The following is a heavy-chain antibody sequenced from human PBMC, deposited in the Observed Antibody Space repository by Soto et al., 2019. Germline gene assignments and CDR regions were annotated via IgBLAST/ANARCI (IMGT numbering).Heavy chain of an antibody. V-gene: IGHV3-7*03. CDR2: IKQDGGEK. J-gene: IGHJ5*02. CDR1: GFTFINYW. CDR3: ARTKANKWFGP. D-gene: IGHD1-26*01. Sequence: GGSLRLSCAGSGFTFINYWMSWVRQAPGKGLEWVANIKQDGGEKYYVDSVKGRFTISRDNAKNSLYLQMNSLRAEDTAVYYCARTKANKWFGPWGQGTLVTVSS.